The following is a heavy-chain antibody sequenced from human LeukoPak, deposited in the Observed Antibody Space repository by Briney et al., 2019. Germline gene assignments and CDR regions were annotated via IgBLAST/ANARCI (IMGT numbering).Heavy chain of an antibody. CDR3: ASLPLAVPDY. Sequence: PSETLSLTCTVSGGSISSSSYYWGWIRQPPGKGLEWIGSIYYSGSTYYNPSLKSRVTISVDTSKNQFSLKLSSVTAADTAVYHCASLPLAVPDYWGQGTLVTVSS. J-gene: IGHJ4*02. CDR1: GGSISSSSYY. CDR2: IYYSGST. D-gene: IGHD6-19*01. V-gene: IGHV4-39*01.